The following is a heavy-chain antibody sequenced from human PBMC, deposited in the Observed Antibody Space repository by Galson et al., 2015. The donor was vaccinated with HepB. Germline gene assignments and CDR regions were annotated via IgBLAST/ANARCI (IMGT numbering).Heavy chain of an antibody. Sequence: SLRLSCAASGFTFDDYAMHWVRQAPGKGLEWVSGISWNSGSTYYADSVKGRFTISRDNSKNSLYLQMNSLRTEDTALYYCAKDRHTGYSSGWLDYWGQGTLVTVSS. V-gene: IGHV3-43*02. CDR2: ISWNSGST. CDR1: GFTFDDYA. CDR3: AKDRHTGYSSGWLDY. J-gene: IGHJ4*02. D-gene: IGHD6-19*01.